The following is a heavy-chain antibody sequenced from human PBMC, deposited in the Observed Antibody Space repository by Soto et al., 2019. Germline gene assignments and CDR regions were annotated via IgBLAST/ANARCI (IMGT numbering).Heavy chain of an antibody. D-gene: IGHD6-13*01. Sequence: QVRLVQSGADVKKPGASVKVSCKTSGYTFTYYYIHWVRQAPGQGLEWMGWINPGSGGTNYAQKFQGRVTMTRDTATNTVYMELSSLRSDDTAMYYCARDLHSSSWYRGWCDPWGQGTLVTVSS. V-gene: IGHV1-2*02. CDR2: INPGSGGT. CDR1: GYTFTYYY. CDR3: ARDLHSSSWYRGWCDP. J-gene: IGHJ5*02.